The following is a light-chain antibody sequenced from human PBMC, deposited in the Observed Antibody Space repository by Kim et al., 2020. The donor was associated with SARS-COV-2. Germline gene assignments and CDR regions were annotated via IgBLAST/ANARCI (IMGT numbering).Light chain of an antibody. V-gene: IGLV6-57*04. Sequence: NFMLTQPHSVSESPGKTVTISCTRSSGSIDNNYVQWYQQRPGGVPTTVIYEDDQRPSGVSDRFSGSIDNSSNSASLTISGLRTEDEADYYCQSYNRDNVLFGGGTHLTVL. CDR3: QSYNRDNVL. CDR2: EDD. J-gene: IGLJ2*01. CDR1: SGSIDNNY.